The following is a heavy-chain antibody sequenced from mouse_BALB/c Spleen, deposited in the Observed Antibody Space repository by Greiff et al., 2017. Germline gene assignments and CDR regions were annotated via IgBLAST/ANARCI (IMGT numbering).Heavy chain of an antibody. CDR3: ARNYYGYEDAMDY. CDR1: GYTFSSYW. Sequence: VQLQQSGAELMKPGASVKISCKATGYTFSSYWIEWVKQRPGHGLEWIGEILPGSGSTNFNEKFKGKATFTADTSSNTAYMQLSSLTSEDSAVYYCARNYYGYEDAMDYWGQGTSVTVSA. J-gene: IGHJ4*01. CDR2: ILPGSGST. D-gene: IGHD1-2*01. V-gene: IGHV1-9*01.